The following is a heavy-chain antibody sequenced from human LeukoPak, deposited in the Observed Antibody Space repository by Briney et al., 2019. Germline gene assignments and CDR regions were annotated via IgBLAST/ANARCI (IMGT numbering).Heavy chain of an antibody. V-gene: IGHV4-39*07. Sequence: SETLSLTCTVSGGSISSSSYFWGWIRQPPGKGLEWIWNVYYSGNTYYNPSLKSRFTISVDTSKNQFSLRLSSVTAADTAVYYCARVARYGGYTQYFQPWGQGTLVTVSS. CDR2: VYYSGNT. D-gene: IGHD1-26*01. CDR3: ARVARYGGYTQYFQP. J-gene: IGHJ1*01. CDR1: GGSISSSSYF.